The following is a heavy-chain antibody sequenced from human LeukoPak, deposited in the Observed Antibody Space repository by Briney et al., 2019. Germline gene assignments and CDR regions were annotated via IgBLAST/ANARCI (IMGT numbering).Heavy chain of an antibody. Sequence: GASVTVSCTASGYTFSTYGISWVRQAPGQGLEWMGWISAYTGNTNYAQNLHGRVTMTTDTSTSTAYMELMSLRSDDTAVYYCARAPMDSSGYYPNDAFDIWGQGTMVTVSS. CDR3: ARAPMDSSGYYPNDAFDI. V-gene: IGHV1-18*01. CDR2: ISAYTGNT. D-gene: IGHD3-22*01. J-gene: IGHJ3*02. CDR1: GYTFSTYG.